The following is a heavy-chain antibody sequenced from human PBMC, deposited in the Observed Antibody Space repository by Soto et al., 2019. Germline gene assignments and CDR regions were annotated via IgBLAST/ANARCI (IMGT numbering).Heavy chain of an antibody. Sequence: SETLSLTCTVSGGSISSSSYYWGWIRQPPGKGLEWIGSIYYSGSTYYNPSLKSRVTISVDTSKNQFSLKLSSVTAADTAVYYCTRHTYTQLYYFDFWGPRTLVTVSS. CDR3: TRHTYTQLYYFDF. CDR2: IYYSGST. CDR1: GGSISSSSYY. V-gene: IGHV4-39*01. D-gene: IGHD1-1*01. J-gene: IGHJ4*02.